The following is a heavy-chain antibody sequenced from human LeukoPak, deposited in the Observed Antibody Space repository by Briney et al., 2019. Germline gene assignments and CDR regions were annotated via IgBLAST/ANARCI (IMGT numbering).Heavy chain of an antibody. V-gene: IGHV3-74*03. CDR2: IKNDGSST. CDR1: GITFSGSW. J-gene: IGHJ5*02. Sequence: HPGGSLRLSCVASGITFSGSWMHWVRQVPGKGLVWVSRIKNDGSSTTYADSVKGRFTISRDNAKNTLYLQMNSLRVEDTAVYYCARTNWFDPWGQGTLVIVSS. CDR3: ARTNWFDP.